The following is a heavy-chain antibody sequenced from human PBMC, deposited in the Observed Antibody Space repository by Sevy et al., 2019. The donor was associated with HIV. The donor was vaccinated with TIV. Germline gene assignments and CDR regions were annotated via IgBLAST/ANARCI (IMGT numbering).Heavy chain of an antibody. V-gene: IGHV5-51*01. CDR3: ATYPIVVVPAAEYYFDY. CDR1: GYTFSNYW. D-gene: IGHD2-2*01. Sequence: GESLKISCKGSGYTFSNYWIGWVRQMPGKGLEWMGVIYPGDSDTRYSPSFQGQVNISADKSSSTAYLQWSSLKTSDTTIYYCATYPIVVVPAAEYYFDYWGQGTLVTVSS. CDR2: IYPGDSDT. J-gene: IGHJ4*02.